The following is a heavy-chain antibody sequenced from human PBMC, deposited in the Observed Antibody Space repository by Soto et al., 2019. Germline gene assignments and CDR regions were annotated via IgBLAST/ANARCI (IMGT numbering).Heavy chain of an antibody. J-gene: IGHJ4*02. CDR1: GYSFTDYW. D-gene: IGHD3-9*01. CDR2: IYPGDSDA. CDR3: ARQADYNILTGYFYYFDY. Sequence: GESLKISCKSSGYSFTDYWIGWARQMPGKGLEWMGIIYPGDSDARYSPSFQGQVTISVDTSINTAFLRWNSLTASDTAMYYCARQADYNILTGYFYYFDYWGQGSLVTVSS. V-gene: IGHV5-51*01.